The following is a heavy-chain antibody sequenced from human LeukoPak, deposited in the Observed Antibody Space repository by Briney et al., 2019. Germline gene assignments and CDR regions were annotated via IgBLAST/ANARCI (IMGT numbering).Heavy chain of an antibody. J-gene: IGHJ3*02. CDR3: ARDVNQFGETNGGAFDI. Sequence: GGSLRLSCAASGFTFSSYSMNWVRQAPGKGLEWVSSISSSSSYIYYADSVKGRFTISRDNAKNSLYLQMNSLRAEDTAVYYCARDVNQFGETNGGAFDIWGQGTMVTVSS. D-gene: IGHD3-10*01. CDR2: ISSSSSYI. V-gene: IGHV3-21*01. CDR1: GFTFSSYS.